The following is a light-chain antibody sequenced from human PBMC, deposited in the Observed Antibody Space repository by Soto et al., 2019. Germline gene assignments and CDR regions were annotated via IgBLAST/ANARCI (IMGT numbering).Light chain of an antibody. CDR2: DAS. Sequence: EIVLTQSPCTLSLSPGERATLSCRASQSISSNYLAWYQHKPGQAPSLLIYDASSKATGTPDRFSGGGSGTDFTLTISRLEPKDFAVYSCQYYGSSHSNTFGQGTRLEIK. V-gene: IGKV3-20*01. CDR1: QSISSNY. CDR3: QYYGSSHSNT. J-gene: IGKJ5*01.